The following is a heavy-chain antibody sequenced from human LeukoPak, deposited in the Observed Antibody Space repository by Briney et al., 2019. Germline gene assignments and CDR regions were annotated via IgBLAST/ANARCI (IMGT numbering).Heavy chain of an antibody. CDR2: ISAYNGNT. V-gene: IGHV1-18*01. Sequence: ASVKVSCKASGYTFTSYGISWVRQAPGQGLEWMGWISAYNGNTNYAQKLQGRVTMTTDTSTSTAYMELRSLRSDDTAVYYCARELEESYYYDSSGHGHWGQGTLVTVSS. CDR1: GYTFTSYG. D-gene: IGHD3-22*01. CDR3: ARELEESYYYDSSGHGH. J-gene: IGHJ4*02.